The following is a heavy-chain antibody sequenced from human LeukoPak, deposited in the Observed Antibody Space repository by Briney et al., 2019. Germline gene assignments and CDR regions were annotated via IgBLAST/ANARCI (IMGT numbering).Heavy chain of an antibody. Sequence: SGTLSLTCGVSGGSISSTNWWSWVRQPPGQGLEWIGEISLRGLTNYNPSLKSRVTMSLDKSKNHLSLNLTSVTAADTAVYYCSRESGAFSPFGYWGQGTLVTVSS. J-gene: IGHJ4*02. V-gene: IGHV4-4*02. CDR3: SRESGAFSPFGY. CDR2: ISLRGLT. D-gene: IGHD1-26*01. CDR1: GGSISSTNW.